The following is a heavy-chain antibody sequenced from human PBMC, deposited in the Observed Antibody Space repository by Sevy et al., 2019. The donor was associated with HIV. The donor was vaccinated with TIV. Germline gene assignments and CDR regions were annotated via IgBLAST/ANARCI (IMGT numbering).Heavy chain of an antibody. Sequence: GGSLRLSCAASGFTFSYYSLTWVRQAPGKGLEWVSSISSAGSFIYYADSVKGRFTISRDSAKSSLYLQMNSLGVEDTAVYYGARDEGGGHYIFGKLDYWGQGTLVTVSS. CDR2: ISSAGSFI. CDR1: GFTFSYYS. CDR3: ARDEGGGHYIFGKLDY. D-gene: IGHD3-3*02. J-gene: IGHJ4*02. V-gene: IGHV3-21*06.